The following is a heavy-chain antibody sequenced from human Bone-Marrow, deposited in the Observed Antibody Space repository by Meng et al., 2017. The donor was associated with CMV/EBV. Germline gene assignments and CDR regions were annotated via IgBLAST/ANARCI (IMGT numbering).Heavy chain of an antibody. CDR3: ARDQPRFGELFYY. Sequence: SVKVSCKASGFTFTSSAVQWVRQARGQRLEWIGWIVVGSGNTNYAQKFQERVTITRDMSTSTAYMELSSLRSEDTAVYYCARDQPRFGELFYYWGQGTLVTVSS. CDR2: IVVGSGNT. V-gene: IGHV1-58*01. CDR1: GFTFTSSA. J-gene: IGHJ4*02. D-gene: IGHD3-10*01.